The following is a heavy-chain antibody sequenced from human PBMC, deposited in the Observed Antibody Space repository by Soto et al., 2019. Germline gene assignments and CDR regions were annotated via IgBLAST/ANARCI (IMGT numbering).Heavy chain of an antibody. J-gene: IGHJ6*02. V-gene: IGHV3-13*01. CDR3: AREKNWHLNGGGMDV. CDR1: GFSINYYD. D-gene: IGHD3-10*01. Sequence: EMQLVASGGGLVQPGGSLRLSCAASGFSINYYDMHWVRQGTGKSLEWVSRIGTAGETHYPGSVKGRFTISREGAKNSLHLQMNSLRVEDTAVYYCAREKNWHLNGGGMDVWGQGTTVTVSS. CDR2: IGTAGET.